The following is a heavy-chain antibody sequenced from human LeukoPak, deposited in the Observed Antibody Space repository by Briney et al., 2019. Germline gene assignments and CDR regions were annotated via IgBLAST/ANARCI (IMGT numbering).Heavy chain of an antibody. CDR1: GFTLINYW. D-gene: IGHD3-22*01. CDR2: IKQDGSEK. V-gene: IGHV3-7*01. Sequence: GGSLRLSCAACGFTLINYWTSWVRQAPGKGLEWVANIKQDGSEKYYVDSVKGRFTISRDNAKNSLYLQMNSLRAEDTAVYYCERDDSSITGGFYYFDYWGQGTLVTVSS. J-gene: IGHJ4*02. CDR3: ERDDSSITGGFYYFDY.